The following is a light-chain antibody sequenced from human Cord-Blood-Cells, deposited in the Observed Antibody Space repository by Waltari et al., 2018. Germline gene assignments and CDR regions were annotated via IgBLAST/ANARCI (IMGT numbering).Light chain of an antibody. J-gene: IGLJ3*02. V-gene: IGLV2-23*01. Sequence: QSALTQPASVSGSPGQSITISCTGTSSYFGSYNLVSWYQQHPGKAPKLMIYEGSKRPSGVSNRFSGSKSGNTASLTISGLQAEDEADYYCCSYAGSSWVFGGGTKLTVL. CDR2: EGS. CDR3: CSYAGSSWV. CDR1: SSYFGSYNL.